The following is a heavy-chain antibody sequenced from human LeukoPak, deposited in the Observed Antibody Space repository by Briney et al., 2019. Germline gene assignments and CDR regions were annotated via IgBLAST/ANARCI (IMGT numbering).Heavy chain of an antibody. CDR2: VSYNGIT. CDR3: VTIRYYFDY. CDR1: GGSISSSSYY. J-gene: IGHJ4*02. V-gene: IGHV4-39*07. Sequence: SETLSLTCTVSGGSISSSSYYWGWIRQPPGKGLAWVGSVSYNGITYYNPSLKSRVTISVDTSKNHFSLRLSSVTAADTAVYYCVTIRYYFDYWGQGTLVTVSS.